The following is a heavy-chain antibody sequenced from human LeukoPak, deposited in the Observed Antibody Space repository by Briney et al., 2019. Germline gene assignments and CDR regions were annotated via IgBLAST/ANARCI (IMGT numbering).Heavy chain of an antibody. D-gene: IGHD5-18*01. J-gene: IGHJ4*02. V-gene: IGHV4-38-2*01. Sequence: PSETLSLTCAVSGYSISSGYYWGWIRQPPGKGLEWIGTIYHSGSTYYNPSLKSRVTMSVDTSKNQFSLKLSSVTAADTAVYYCARRSVDTAMDYFDHWGQGTLVTVSS. CDR3: ARRSVDTAMDYFDH. CDR1: GYSISSGYY. CDR2: IYHSGST.